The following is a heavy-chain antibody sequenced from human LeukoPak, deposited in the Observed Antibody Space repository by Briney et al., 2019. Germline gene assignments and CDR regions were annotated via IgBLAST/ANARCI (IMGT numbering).Heavy chain of an antibody. CDR3: ARDGLSGDQAFDVFDI. Sequence: GGSLRLSCAASGFTFRSYEMSWVRQAPGKGLEWIAYIRSSGSNMYYADSVRGRFPISRDNAKDSLYLQMNSLRAEDTAIYYCARDGLSGDQAFDVFDIWGQGTMVTVSS. CDR1: GFTFRSYE. D-gene: IGHD1-26*01. J-gene: IGHJ3*02. V-gene: IGHV3-48*03. CDR2: IRSSGSNM.